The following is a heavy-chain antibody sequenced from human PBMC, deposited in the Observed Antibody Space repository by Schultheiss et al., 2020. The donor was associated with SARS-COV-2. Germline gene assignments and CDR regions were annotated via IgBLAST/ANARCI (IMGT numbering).Heavy chain of an antibody. CDR3: AKDRAELLLDLQSHDAFDI. J-gene: IGHJ3*02. CDR1: GFTFGSYW. V-gene: IGHV3-64*04. CDR2: ISSNGGST. Sequence: GGSLRLSCAASGFTFGSYWMTWVRQAPGKGLEYVSAISSNGGSTYYADSVKGRFTISRDNSKNTLYLQMNSLRAEDTAVYYCAKDRAELLLDLQSHDAFDIWGQGTMVTVSS. D-gene: IGHD3-3*01.